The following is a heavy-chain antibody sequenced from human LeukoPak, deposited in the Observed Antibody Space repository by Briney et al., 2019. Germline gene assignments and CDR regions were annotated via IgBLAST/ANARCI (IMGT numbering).Heavy chain of an antibody. V-gene: IGHV3-30*18. D-gene: IGHD2-2*01. Sequence: GGSLRLSSAASGFTFSSYGMHWVRQAPGKGLEWVAVISYDASNKYYADSVKGRFTISRDNSKNTLYLQMNSLRAEDTAVYYCAKDGGYCSSTSCYSGSIDYWGQGTLVTVSS. CDR2: ISYDASNK. CDR3: AKDGGYCSSTSCYSGSIDY. CDR1: GFTFSSYG. J-gene: IGHJ4*02.